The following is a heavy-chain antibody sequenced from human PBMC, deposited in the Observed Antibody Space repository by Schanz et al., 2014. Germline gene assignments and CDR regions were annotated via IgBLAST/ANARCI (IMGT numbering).Heavy chain of an antibody. CDR2: INSAGTT. Sequence: EVQLAESGGGLIQPGGSLRLSCVVSGFSVSNTYMHWVRQPPGKGLEWVSVINSAGTTYYADSVKGRFTISKHNSRHTLYLQMDSLTTDDTAVYYCARTDQQMQRPDYWGQGTLVTVSS. J-gene: IGHJ4*02. CDR1: GFSVSNTY. D-gene: IGHD2-2*01. V-gene: IGHV3-53*04. CDR3: ARTDQQMQRPDY.